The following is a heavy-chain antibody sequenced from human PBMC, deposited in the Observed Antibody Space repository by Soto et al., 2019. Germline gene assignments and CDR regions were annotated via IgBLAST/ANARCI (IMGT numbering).Heavy chain of an antibody. Sequence: SETLSLTCAVSGYSISSGYYWSWIRQPPGKGLEWIGEINHSGSTNYNPSLKSRVTISVDTSKNQFSLKLSSVTAADTAVYYCARSPAGDFDWLLFMGSAGYWGQGTLVTVSS. CDR2: INHSGST. CDR1: GYSISSGYY. V-gene: IGHV4-34*01. J-gene: IGHJ4*02. CDR3: ARSPAGDFDWLLFMGSAGY. D-gene: IGHD3-9*01.